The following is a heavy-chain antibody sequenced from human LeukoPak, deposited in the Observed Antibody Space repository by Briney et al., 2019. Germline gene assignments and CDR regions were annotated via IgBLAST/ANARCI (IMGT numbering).Heavy chain of an antibody. J-gene: IGHJ4*02. CDR1: GFTFSSCA. D-gene: IGHD2-15*01. CDR2: ISGGGGTT. CDR3: AKGYSASYLDY. V-gene: IGHV3-23*01. Sequence: PGGSLRLSCAASGFTFSSCAMTWVRQAPGKGLEWVSVISGGGGTTYYADSVKGRFTISRDNSENTLYLQMNSLRAEDTAVYYCAKGYSASYLDYWGQGTLVTVSS.